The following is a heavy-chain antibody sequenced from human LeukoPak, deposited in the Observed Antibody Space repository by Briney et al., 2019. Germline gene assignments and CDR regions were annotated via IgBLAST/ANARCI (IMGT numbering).Heavy chain of an antibody. D-gene: IGHD3-9*01. V-gene: IGHV4-61*01. Sequence: SETLSLTCTVSGGSVSSGNYYWSWIRQPPGRGLEWIGSIHYSGSPNYNPSLKSRVTMSVDTSKYQFSLKLSSVTAADTAVYYCVRSEMTGAYYFDYWGQGTLVTVSS. CDR2: IHYSGSP. CDR3: VRSEMTGAYYFDY. CDR1: GGSVSSGNYY. J-gene: IGHJ4*02.